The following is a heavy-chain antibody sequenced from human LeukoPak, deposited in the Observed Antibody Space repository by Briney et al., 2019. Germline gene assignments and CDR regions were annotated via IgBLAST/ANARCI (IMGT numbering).Heavy chain of an antibody. CDR2: IYYSGST. D-gene: IGHD5-12*01. J-gene: IGHJ4*02. CDR3: ARGLYSGYDDAPFHY. CDR1: GGSISSSSYY. V-gene: IGHV4-39*07. Sequence: SETLSLTCTVSGGSISSSSYYWGWIRQPPGKGLEWIGSIYYSGSTYYNPSLKSRVTISVDTSKNQFSLKLNSVTAADTAVYYCARGLYSGYDDAPFHYWGQGTLVTVSS.